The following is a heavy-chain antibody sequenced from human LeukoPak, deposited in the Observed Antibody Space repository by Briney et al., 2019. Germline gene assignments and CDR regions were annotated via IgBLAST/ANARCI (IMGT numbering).Heavy chain of an antibody. D-gene: IGHD6-13*01. CDR1: GYTFTSYG. J-gene: IGHJ4*02. CDR2: ISAYNGNT. Sequence: ASVKLSCKASGYTFTSYGISWVRQAPGEGLEWMGWISAYNGNTDYAQQFQGRVTMTTDTSTTTAYMELRSLRSDDTAVYYCATDTSYSWYDTFGEYWGQGTLVTVSS. V-gene: IGHV1-18*01. CDR3: ATDTSYSWYDTFGEY.